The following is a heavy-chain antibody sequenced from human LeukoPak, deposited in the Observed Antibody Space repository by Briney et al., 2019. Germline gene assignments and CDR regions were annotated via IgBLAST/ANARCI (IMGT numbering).Heavy chain of an antibody. Sequence: PGGSLRLSCAASGFTFSSYGMNWVRQAPGKGLEWVSYISSSSSTIYYADSVKGRFTISRDNAKNSLYLQMNSLRAEDTAVYYCARPAGSGYRDYWGQGTLVTVSS. V-gene: IGHV3-48*01. D-gene: IGHD3-22*01. CDR3: ARPAGSGYRDY. CDR1: GFTFSSYG. J-gene: IGHJ4*02. CDR2: ISSSSSTI.